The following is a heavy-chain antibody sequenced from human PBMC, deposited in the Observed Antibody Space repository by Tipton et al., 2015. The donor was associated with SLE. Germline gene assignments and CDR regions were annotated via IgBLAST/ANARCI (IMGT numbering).Heavy chain of an antibody. J-gene: IGHJ4*02. V-gene: IGHV4-61*10. CDR2: IHYSGST. Sequence: TLSLTCAVSGGSINSGSHFWSWIRQPAWKGLEWIGYIHYSGSTGYNPSLNSRVTMSEDTSKNHFSLKLTSVTAADTAVYYCARLPSGSARSSDILTGYPTFDYWGQGTLVTVSS. CDR1: GGSINSGSHF. CDR3: ARLPSGSARSSDILTGYPTFDY. D-gene: IGHD3-9*01.